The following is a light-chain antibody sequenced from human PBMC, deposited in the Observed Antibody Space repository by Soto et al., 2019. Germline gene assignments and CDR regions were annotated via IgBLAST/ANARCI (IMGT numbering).Light chain of an antibody. J-gene: IGKJ5*01. CDR2: SSS. V-gene: IGKV3-20*01. CDR3: QQYGTSPRT. CDR1: QTISGTY. Sequence: EIVLTQSPGTLSLSPGERATLSCRASQTISGTYLAWYQQKPGQAPRLLIYSSSSRAAGVSDRFSGSGSGTDFSLTISRLEPEDFAVYYCQQYGTSPRTFGQGTRLENK.